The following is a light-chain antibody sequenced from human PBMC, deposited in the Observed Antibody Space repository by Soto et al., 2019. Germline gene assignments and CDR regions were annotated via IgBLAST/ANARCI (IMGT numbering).Light chain of an antibody. CDR2: GAS. J-gene: IGKJ1*01. CDR3: QQYGSSPWT. CDR1: QTIRSNY. Sequence: ETVLTQSPGTLSLSPGERATLSCRASQTIRSNYLAWYRQTPGQAPRLLIYGASNRATGIADRSSGSGSGTDFTLIISRLEPEGFALYYCQQYGSSPWTFGQGTKVEIK. V-gene: IGKV3-20*01.